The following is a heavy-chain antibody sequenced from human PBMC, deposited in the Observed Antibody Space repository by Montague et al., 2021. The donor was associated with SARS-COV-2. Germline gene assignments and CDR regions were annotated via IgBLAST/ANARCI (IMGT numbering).Heavy chain of an antibody. CDR2: INLSDST. Sequence: SETLSLTCAVYGGSFSGYRWSWIRQPPGKGLEWVWEINLSDSTNYNPSLKRRVTISVDTSKNQFSLKLSSVTAADTAVYYCARGGRQWLVIDPRYYFDYWGQGTLVTVSS. CDR1: GGSFSGYR. CDR3: ARGGRQWLVIDPRYYFDY. D-gene: IGHD6-19*01. J-gene: IGHJ4*01. V-gene: IGHV4-34*01.